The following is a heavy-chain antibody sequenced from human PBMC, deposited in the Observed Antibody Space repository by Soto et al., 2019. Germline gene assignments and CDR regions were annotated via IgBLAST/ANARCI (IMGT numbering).Heavy chain of an antibody. CDR3: ARGGVKYTSSYNWFDP. CDR1: GLTFSRYS. Sequence: GGSLRLSCAASGLTFSRYSMNWVRQAPGKGLEWLSYISSSSSTIYYADSVKGRFTISRDNAKNSLYLQMNSLRDEDTAVYYCARGGVKYTSSYNWFDPWGQGTLVTVSS. J-gene: IGHJ5*02. CDR2: ISSSSSTI. V-gene: IGHV3-48*02. D-gene: IGHD6-13*01.